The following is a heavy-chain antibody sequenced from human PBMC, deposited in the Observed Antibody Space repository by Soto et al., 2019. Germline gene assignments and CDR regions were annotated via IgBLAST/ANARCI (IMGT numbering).Heavy chain of an antibody. J-gene: IGHJ4*02. Sequence: GGSLRLSCAASGFTFSSYAMSWVRQAPGKGLEWVSGISGSGGRTHYADSLKGRFTISRDNSKNTLYLQMNSLRAEDTAVYYCAKDSTIFGIINFDYWGQGTPVTVSS. CDR1: GFTFSSYA. CDR3: AKDSTIFGIINFDY. CDR2: ISGSGGRT. V-gene: IGHV3-23*01. D-gene: IGHD3-3*01.